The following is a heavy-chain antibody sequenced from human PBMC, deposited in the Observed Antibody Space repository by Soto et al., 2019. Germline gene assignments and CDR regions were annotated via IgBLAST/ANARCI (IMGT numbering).Heavy chain of an antibody. D-gene: IGHD1-26*01. CDR2: IYHSGST. Sequence: LSETLSLTRAVPRASIGSSNWWTWVRQPPGKGLEWIGEIYHSGSTNYNPSLKSRVTISVDKSKNQFSLKLSSVTAADTAVYYCARISGSYYYGMDVWGQGTTVT. V-gene: IGHV4-4*02. CDR1: RASIGSSNW. CDR3: ARISGSYYYGMDV. J-gene: IGHJ6*02.